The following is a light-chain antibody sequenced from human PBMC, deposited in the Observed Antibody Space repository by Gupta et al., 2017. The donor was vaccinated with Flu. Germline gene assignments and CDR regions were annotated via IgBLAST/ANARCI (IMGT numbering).Light chain of an antibody. Sequence: DIAVTQSPDSLVVSLGETAAINCRATHSLTYGSDNKNYLALYQGKVGQPPRLLISWASTRVSGVPDRFTGSGSGTDFTLTINNLQAEDVAVYYCQQYLGTPFTFGPGTKVD. CDR2: WAS. J-gene: IGKJ3*01. CDR1: HSLTYGSDNKNY. V-gene: IGKV4-1*01. CDR3: QQYLGTPFT.